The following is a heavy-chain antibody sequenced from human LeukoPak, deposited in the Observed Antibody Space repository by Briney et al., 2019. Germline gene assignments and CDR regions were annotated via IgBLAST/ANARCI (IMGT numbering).Heavy chain of an antibody. J-gene: IGHJ4*02. CDR1: GYTFTSYG. CDR3: AREAPRTYYFDH. D-gene: IGHD1-14*01. Sequence: ASVKVSCKASGYTFTSYGISWVRQAPGQGLEWMGWISAYNGNTNYAQKLQGRVTMTTDTSTNTAYMELRSLRSDDTAVYYCAREAPRTYYFDHWGQGTLVTVSS. CDR2: ISAYNGNT. V-gene: IGHV1-18*01.